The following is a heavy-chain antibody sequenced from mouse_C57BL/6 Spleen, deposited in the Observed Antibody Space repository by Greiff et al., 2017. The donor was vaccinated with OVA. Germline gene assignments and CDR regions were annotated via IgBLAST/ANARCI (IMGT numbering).Heavy chain of an antibody. V-gene: IGHV1-64*01. D-gene: IGHD1-1*01. CDR2: IHPNSGSN. Sequence: QVQLQQPGAELVKPGDSVKLSCKASGYTFTSYWLHWVKQRPGQGLEWIGMIHPNSGSNNYNEKFKSKATLTVDKSSITAYMQLRSLTSEDSAVYYCARDYYGSSYDYWGQGTTLTVSS. CDR1: GYTFTSYW. J-gene: IGHJ2*01. CDR3: ARDYYGSSYDY.